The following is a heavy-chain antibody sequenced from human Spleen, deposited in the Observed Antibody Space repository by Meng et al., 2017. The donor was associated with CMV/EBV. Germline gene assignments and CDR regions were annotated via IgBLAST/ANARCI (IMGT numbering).Heavy chain of an antibody. D-gene: IGHD2-21*01. CDR2: VSDGSMT. CDR3: ARDHGGNFMDV. CDR1: GFNFKNYW. Sequence: CAASGFNFKNYWMHWVRQAPGKGLVWVSRVSDGSMTTTYADSVKGRFTISRDNAKKTLYLQMNNLRAEDTAVYYCARDHGGNFMDVWGQGTTVTVSS. J-gene: IGHJ6*02. V-gene: IGHV3-74*01.